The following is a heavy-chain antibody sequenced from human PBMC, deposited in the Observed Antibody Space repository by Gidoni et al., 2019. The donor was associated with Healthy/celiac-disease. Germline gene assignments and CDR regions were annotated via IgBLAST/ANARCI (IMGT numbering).Heavy chain of an antibody. CDR1: GFTFSSYG. Sequence: QVQLVESGGGVVQPGRSLRLSCAASGFTFSSYGMHWVRQAPGKGLEWVAVISYDGSNKYYADSVKGRFTISRDNSKNTLYLQMNSLRAEDTAVYYCARVRVEYSSGWYYFDYWGQGTLVTVSS. D-gene: IGHD6-19*01. CDR3: ARVRVEYSSGWYYFDY. CDR2: ISYDGSNK. J-gene: IGHJ4*02. V-gene: IGHV3-30*03.